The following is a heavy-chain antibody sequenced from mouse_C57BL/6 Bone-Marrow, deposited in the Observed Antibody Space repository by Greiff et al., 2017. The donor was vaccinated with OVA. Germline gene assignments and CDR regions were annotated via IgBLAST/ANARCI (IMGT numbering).Heavy chain of an antibody. V-gene: IGHV14-3*01. CDR2: IVPEKGNP. J-gene: IGHJ4*01. CDR1: GFHIKNTY. Sequence: EVQLKESVAELVRPGASVKLSCTASGFHIKNTYMHWVKQRPEQGLEWIGRIVPEKGNPKYAPKFQGKATIPADTSSTTAYLQLSSLTSEDTAIYYCAFITTVVDYAMDYWGQGTSVTVSS. D-gene: IGHD1-1*01. CDR3: AFITTVVDYAMDY.